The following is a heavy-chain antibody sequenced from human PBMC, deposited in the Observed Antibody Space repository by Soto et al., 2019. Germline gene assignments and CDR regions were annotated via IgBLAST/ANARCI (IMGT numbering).Heavy chain of an antibody. D-gene: IGHD2-2*01. CDR1: GSTFTSYY. CDR3: AREWDIVLVPAASQYYYYGMDV. Sequence: QVQLVQSGAEVKKPGASVKVSCKASGSTFTSYYMHWVRQAPGQGLEWMGIINPSGGSTSYAQKFQGRVTMTRETATSTVYMELSSLRSEDTAVYYCAREWDIVLVPAASQYYYYGMDVWGQGTTVTVSS. CDR2: INPSGGST. V-gene: IGHV1-46*01. J-gene: IGHJ6*02.